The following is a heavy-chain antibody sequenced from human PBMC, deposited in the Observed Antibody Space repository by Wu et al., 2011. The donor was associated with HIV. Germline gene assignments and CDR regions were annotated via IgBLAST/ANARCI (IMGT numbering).Heavy chain of an antibody. D-gene: IGHD2-2*01. CDR1: GDSLTKYA. CDR2: IIPNSGTT. CDR3: TRSGEAAAYYYYYMNV. Sequence: QVLLVQSGAEVRKPGSSLKVSCKASGDSLTKYAFSWVRQAPGQGLEWMGGIIPNSGTTNYARKFQGRFTVIADTSTTTVHMELRSLRSEDTAVYFCTRSGEAAAYYYYYMNVVGERDHGH. J-gene: IGHJ6*03. V-gene: IGHV1-69*14.